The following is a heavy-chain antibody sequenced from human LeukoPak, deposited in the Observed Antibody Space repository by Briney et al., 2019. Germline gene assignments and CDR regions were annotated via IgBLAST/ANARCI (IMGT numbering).Heavy chain of an antibody. CDR3: ARGRSRYYYDSSGYHRGLDY. CDR2: INHSGST. CDR1: GGSFSGYY. D-gene: IGHD3-22*01. V-gene: IGHV4-34*01. J-gene: IGHJ4*02. Sequence: SETLSLTCAVYGGSFSGYYWSWIRQPPGKGLEWIGEINHSGSTNYNPSLKSRVTISVDTSKNQFSPKLSSVTAADTAVYYCARGRSRYYYDSSGYHRGLDYWGQGTLVTVSS.